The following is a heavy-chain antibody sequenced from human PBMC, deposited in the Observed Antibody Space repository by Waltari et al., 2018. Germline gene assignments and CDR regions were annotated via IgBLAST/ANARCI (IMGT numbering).Heavy chain of an antibody. Sequence: QVQLQESGPGLVKPSGTLSLTCAVSGGSISSGDLWSWVRPPPGKGLEWIGDIYHSGTTNYNPSLESRVTISIDNPKNHFSLKLRSVTAADTAMYYCAREREGGIRGQYGLDVWGQGTTVTVSS. J-gene: IGHJ6*02. CDR1: GGSISSGDL. CDR3: AREREGGIRGQYGLDV. V-gene: IGHV4-4*02. CDR2: IYHSGTT. D-gene: IGHD3-16*02.